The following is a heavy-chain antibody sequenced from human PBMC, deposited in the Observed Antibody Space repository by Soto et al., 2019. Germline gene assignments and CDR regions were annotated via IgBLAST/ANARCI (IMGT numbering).Heavy chain of an antibody. J-gene: IGHJ4*02. Sequence: EVQLVESGGGLVQPGGSLTLSCAASGFTFSSYWMHWVRQAPGKGLVWVSRIKSDGSGTYYADSVKGRLTISRDNAKNTLYLQMNSLRVEDTAVYFCARGDCDRYDGNGYLGRHWGQGTLVTVSS. CDR3: ARGDCDRYDGNGYLGRH. D-gene: IGHD3-22*01. CDR1: GFTFSSYW. CDR2: IKSDGSGT. V-gene: IGHV3-74*01.